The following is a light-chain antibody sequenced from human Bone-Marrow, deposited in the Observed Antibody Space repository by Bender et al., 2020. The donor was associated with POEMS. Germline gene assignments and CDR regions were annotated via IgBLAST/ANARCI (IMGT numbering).Light chain of an antibody. V-gene: IGLV2-18*02. Sequence: QSALAQPPSVSGSLGQSVIISCTGTSSDVGSYHRVSWFQQSPGTGPKLIIYEVTKRPSGVPDRFSGSKSGSTASLTISGIQAEDEAHYYCSSHTSSNILFGGGTMLTVL. J-gene: IGLJ2*01. CDR3: SSHTSSNIL. CDR1: SSDVGSYHR. CDR2: EVT.